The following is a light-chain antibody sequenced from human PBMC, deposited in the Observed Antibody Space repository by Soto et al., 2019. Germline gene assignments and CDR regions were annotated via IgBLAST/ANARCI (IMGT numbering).Light chain of an antibody. CDR1: QAVNTR. Sequence: EIVLTQSPATLSAFPGDRVTLSCRASQAVNTRLAWYQHKPGQAPRLLIYLTSNRAAGVPSRFSAWGSETGFPLPISRLQPEDFAGYYRHQPQRWPRNFGQGNKVDIK. CDR3: HQPQRWPRN. V-gene: IGKV3D-11*01. CDR2: LTS. J-gene: IGKJ1*01.